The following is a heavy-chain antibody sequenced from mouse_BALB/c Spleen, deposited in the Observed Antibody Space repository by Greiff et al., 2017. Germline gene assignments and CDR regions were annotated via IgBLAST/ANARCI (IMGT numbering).Heavy chain of an antibody. V-gene: IGHV3-2*02. CDR1: GYSITSDYA. CDR2: ISYSGST. J-gene: IGHJ4*01. D-gene: IGHD1-1*01. Sequence: EVQLQESGPGLVKPSQSLSLTCTVTGYSITSDYAWNWIRQFPGNKLEWMGYISYSGSTSYNPSLKSRISITRDTSKNQFFLQLNSVTTEDTATYYCARFDYYGSSYYAMDYRGQGTSVTVSS. CDR3: ARFDYYGSSYYAMDY.